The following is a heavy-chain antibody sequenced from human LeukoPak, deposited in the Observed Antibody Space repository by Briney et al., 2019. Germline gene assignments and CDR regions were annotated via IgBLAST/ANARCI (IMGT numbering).Heavy chain of an antibody. J-gene: IGHJ4*02. D-gene: IGHD3-10*01. V-gene: IGHV1-69*13. Sequence: SVKVSCKASGGTFSSYAISWVRQAPGQGLEWMGGIIPMFGTANYAQKFQGRVTITADESTSTAYMELSSLRSEDTAVYYCARDPSMVRGENTPYFDYWGQGTLVTVSS. CDR2: IIPMFGTA. CDR3: ARDPSMVRGENTPYFDY. CDR1: GGTFSSYA.